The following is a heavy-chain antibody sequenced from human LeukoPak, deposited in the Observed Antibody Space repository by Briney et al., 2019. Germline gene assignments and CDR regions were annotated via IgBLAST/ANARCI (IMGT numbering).Heavy chain of an antibody. CDR2: IYSGDNT. CDR3: AKVEGYSYGFDY. V-gene: IGHV3-66*01. D-gene: IGHD5-18*01. Sequence: GGSLRLSCAASGFTVSSNYMSWVRQAAGKGLEWVSFIYSGDNTYYTDSVKGRFTISRDNSKNTLYLQMNSLRAEDTAVYYCAKVEGYSYGFDYWGQGTLVTVSS. J-gene: IGHJ4*02. CDR1: GFTVSSNY.